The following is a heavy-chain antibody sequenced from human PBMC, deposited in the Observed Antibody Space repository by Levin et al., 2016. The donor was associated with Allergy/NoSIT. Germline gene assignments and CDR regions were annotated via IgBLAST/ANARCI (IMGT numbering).Heavy chain of an antibody. D-gene: IGHD3-22*01. J-gene: IGHJ4*02. Sequence: SETLSLTCTVSGGSISSYYWSWIRQPPGKGLEWIGYIYYSGSTNYNPSLKSRVTISVDTSKNQFSLKLSSVTAADTAVYYCARGGDYYDSSGYDYWGQGTLVTVSS. CDR2: IYYSGST. V-gene: IGHV4-59*01. CDR3: ARGGDYYDSSGYDY. CDR1: GGSISSYY.